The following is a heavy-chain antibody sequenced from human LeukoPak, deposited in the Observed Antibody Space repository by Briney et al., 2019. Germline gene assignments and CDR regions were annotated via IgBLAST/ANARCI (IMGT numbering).Heavy chain of an antibody. CDR1: GGSFSGYY. CDR3: ARGRTAMVTGYYYGMGV. J-gene: IGHJ6*02. CDR2: INHSGST. Sequence: SETLSLTCAVYGGSFSGYYWSWIRQPPGKGLEWIGEINHSGSTNYNPSLKSRVTISVDTSKNQFSLKLSSVTAADTAVYYCARGRTAMVTGYYYGMGVWGQGTTVTVSS. D-gene: IGHD5-18*01. V-gene: IGHV4-34*01.